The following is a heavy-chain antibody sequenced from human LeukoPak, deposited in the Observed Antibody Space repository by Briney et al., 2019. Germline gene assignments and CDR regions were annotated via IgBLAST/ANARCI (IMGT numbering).Heavy chain of an antibody. CDR1: GYTFTNYH. CDR2: VSTNDGNT. CDR3: ARDTDDYGTFNWFDP. D-gene: IGHD3-16*01. V-gene: IGHV1-18*01. Sequence: ASVKVSCKASGYTFTNYHIAWVRQAPGQGLEWMGWVSTNDGNTVYAQRLQGRVTMTTDTSTSVAYMELRSLRSDDTAVYYCARDTDDYGTFNWFDPWGQGTLVTVSS. J-gene: IGHJ5*02.